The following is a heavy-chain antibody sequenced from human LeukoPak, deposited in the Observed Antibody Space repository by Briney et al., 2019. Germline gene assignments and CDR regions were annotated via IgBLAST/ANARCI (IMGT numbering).Heavy chain of an antibody. CDR2: INHSGST. V-gene: IGHV4-34*01. CDR1: GGSFSGYY. J-gene: IGHJ6*02. CDR3: ARGLSSSLDV. D-gene: IGHD6-13*01. Sequence: SETLSLTCAVYGGSFSGYYWSWIRQLPGKGLEWIGEINHSGSTNYNPSLKSRVTISVDTSKNQFSLKLSSVTAADTAVYYCARGLSSSLDVWGQGTTVTVSS.